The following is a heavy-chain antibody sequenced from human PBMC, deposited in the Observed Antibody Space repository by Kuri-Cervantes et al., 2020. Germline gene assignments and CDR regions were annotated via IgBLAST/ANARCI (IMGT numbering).Heavy chain of an antibody. D-gene: IGHD3-10*01. V-gene: IGHV2-70*12. CDR2: IDWDDDK. Sequence: SGSTLVKPTQTLTLTCTFSGFSLSTSGMCVSWIRQPPGKALEWLARIDWDDDKYYSTSLKSRLTITKDTSKNQVVLTMTNMDPVDTATYYCAHATMVRGVTGHYFDYWGQGTLVTVSS. J-gene: IGHJ4*02. CDR3: AHATMVRGVTGHYFDY. CDR1: GFSLSTSGMC.